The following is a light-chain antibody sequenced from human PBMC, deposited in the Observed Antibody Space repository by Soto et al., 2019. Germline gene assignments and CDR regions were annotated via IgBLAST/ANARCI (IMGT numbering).Light chain of an antibody. J-gene: IGKJ2*01. CDR1: QSVSSY. V-gene: IGKV3-11*01. Sequence: EIVLTQSPATLSLSPGARATLSCRASQSVSSYLAWYQQQPGQAPRLLIYDASNRATGIPARFSGSGSGTDFTLTISSLDPEDFAVYYCQQRSNWPPYTFGQGTKLESK. CDR3: QQRSNWPPYT. CDR2: DAS.